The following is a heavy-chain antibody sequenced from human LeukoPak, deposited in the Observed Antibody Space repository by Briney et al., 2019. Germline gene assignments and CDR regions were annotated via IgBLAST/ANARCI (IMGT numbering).Heavy chain of an antibody. J-gene: IGHJ6*03. CDR1: GGSFSGYY. V-gene: IGHV4-34*01. CDR2: INHSGST. Sequence: KPSETLSLTCAVYGGSFSGYYWSWIRQPPGKGLEWIGEINHSGSTNYNPSLKSRVTISVDTSKNQFSLKLSSVTAADTAVYYCARSYYYYYMDVRGKGTTATVSS. CDR3: ARSYYYYYMDV.